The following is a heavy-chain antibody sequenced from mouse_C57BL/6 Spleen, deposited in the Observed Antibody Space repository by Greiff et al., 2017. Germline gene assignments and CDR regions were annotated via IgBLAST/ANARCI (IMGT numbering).Heavy chain of an antibody. Sequence: QVQLQQPGAELVMPGASVKLSCKASGYTFTSYWMHWVKQRPGQGLEWIGEIDPSDSYTNYNQKFKGKSTLTVDKSSSTAYMQLSSLTSEDSAVYYWARNGGLRPSWYFGVWGTGTTVTVSA. CDR2: IDPSDSYT. CDR3: ARNGGLRPSWYFGV. CDR1: GYTFTSYW. D-gene: IGHD2-4*01. V-gene: IGHV1-69*01. J-gene: IGHJ1*03.